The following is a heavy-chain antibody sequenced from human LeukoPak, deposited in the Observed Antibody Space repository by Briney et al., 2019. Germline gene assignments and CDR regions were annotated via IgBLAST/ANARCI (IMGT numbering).Heavy chain of an antibody. CDR1: GFTFSIYW. V-gene: IGHV3-7*03. Sequence: GGSLRLSCAASGFTFSIYWMSWVRQAPGKGLEWVANIKQDGSERYCVDSVKGRFTLSRDNAKNSLYLQMNSLRAEDTAVYYCARDRWSYDPQGGFDCWGQGTLVTVSS. CDR2: IKQDGSER. J-gene: IGHJ4*02. D-gene: IGHD3-22*01. CDR3: ARDRWSYDPQGGFDC.